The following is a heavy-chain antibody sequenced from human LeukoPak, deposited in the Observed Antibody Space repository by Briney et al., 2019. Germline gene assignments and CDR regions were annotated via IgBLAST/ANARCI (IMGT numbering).Heavy chain of an antibody. D-gene: IGHD3-22*01. CDR2: TSGSGGST. CDR3: ARDYYDSSGYYYFAFNI. CDR1: GFTFSSYA. J-gene: IGHJ3*02. V-gene: IGHV3-23*01. Sequence: GGSLRLSCAASGFTFSSYAMSWVRQAPGKGLEWVSATSGSGGSTYYADSVKGRFTISRDISKNTLYLQMNSLRAEDTAVYYCARDYYDSSGYYYFAFNIWGQGTMVTVSS.